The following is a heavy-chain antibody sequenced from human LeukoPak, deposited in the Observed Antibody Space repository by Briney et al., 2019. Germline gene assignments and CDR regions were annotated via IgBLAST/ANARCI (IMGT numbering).Heavy chain of an antibody. CDR1: GFSLSTSGVA. CDR3: ARGPVFDY. Sequence: ESGPTLVKPTQTLTLTCTFSGFSLSTSGVAVGWLRQPPGKALEWLALIYWDGDKRYSPSLKSRLAITKDTSKNRVVVTMTNMDPVDTAIYYCARGPVFDYWGQGTLVTVSS. D-gene: IGHD1-14*01. CDR2: IYWDGDK. J-gene: IGHJ4*02. V-gene: IGHV2-5*02.